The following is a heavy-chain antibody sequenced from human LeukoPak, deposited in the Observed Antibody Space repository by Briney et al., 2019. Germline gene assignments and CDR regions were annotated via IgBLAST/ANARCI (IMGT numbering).Heavy chain of an antibody. CDR3: AREGLIRFLEWLPQTYYLDY. CDR2: ISANNVNT. Sequence: ASVKVSCKASGYTLTSYGITWVRQAPGQGLEWMGWISANNVNTYYSQKLQGRVTMTTDTSTSTAYMELKSLRSDDTAVYYCAREGLIRFLEWLPQTYYLDYWGQGTLVTVSS. CDR1: GYTLTSYG. D-gene: IGHD3-3*01. V-gene: IGHV1-18*01. J-gene: IGHJ4*02.